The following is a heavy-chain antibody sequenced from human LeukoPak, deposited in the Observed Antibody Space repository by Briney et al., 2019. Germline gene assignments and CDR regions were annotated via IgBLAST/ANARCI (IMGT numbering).Heavy chain of an antibody. CDR1: GFTFDDYA. D-gene: IGHD2-8*01. J-gene: IGHJ3*02. CDR2: ISWNSGSI. Sequence: GGSLRLSCAASGFTFDDYAMHWVRQAPGKGLEWVSGISWNSGSIGYADSVKGRFTISRDNAKNSLYLQMNSLRAEDMASYYCAKDLVPWGVFPDAFDIWGQGTMVTVSS. CDR3: AKDLVPWGVFPDAFDI. V-gene: IGHV3-9*03.